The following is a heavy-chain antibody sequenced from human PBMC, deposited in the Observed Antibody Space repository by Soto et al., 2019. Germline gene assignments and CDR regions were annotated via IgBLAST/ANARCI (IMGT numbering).Heavy chain of an antibody. CDR2: ISYDGSNK. CDR3: ARDGPGTRSLYYYYGMDV. CDR1: GFTFSRCA. Sequence: PGGSLRLSCAASGFTFSRCAMHWVRQAPGKGLEWVALISYDGSNKYYADSVKGRFTISRDNSKNTLYLQMNSLRAEDTAVYYCARDGPGTRSLYYYYGMDVWGQGTTVTVYS. D-gene: IGHD2-2*01. V-gene: IGHV3-30-3*01. J-gene: IGHJ6*02.